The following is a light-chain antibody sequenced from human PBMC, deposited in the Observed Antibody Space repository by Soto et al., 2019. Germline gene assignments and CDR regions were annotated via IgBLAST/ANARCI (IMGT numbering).Light chain of an antibody. CDR3: QQYGSSGT. CDR2: GAS. Sequence: EIVLTQSPATLSLSPGERATLSFRASQSVSSNLAWYQQKPGQAPRLLIYGASTRATGIPDRFSGSGSGTDFTLTISRLEPEDFAVYYCQQYGSSGTFGQGTKVDNK. V-gene: IGKV3-20*01. J-gene: IGKJ1*01. CDR1: QSVSSN.